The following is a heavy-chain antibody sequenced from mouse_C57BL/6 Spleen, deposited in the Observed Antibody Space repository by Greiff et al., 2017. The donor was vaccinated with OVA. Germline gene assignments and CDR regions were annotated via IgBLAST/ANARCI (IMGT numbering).Heavy chain of an antibody. D-gene: IGHD1-3*01. CDR3: ARQGKGDAMDY. CDR1: GFTFSDYY. CDR2: ISNGGGST. Sequence: DVMLVESGGGLVQPGGSLKLSCAASGFTFSDYYMYWVRQTPEKRLEWVAYISNGGGSTYYPDTVKGRFTISRDNAKNTLYLQMSRLKSEDTAMYYCARQGKGDAMDYWGQGTSVTVSS. J-gene: IGHJ4*01. V-gene: IGHV5-12*01.